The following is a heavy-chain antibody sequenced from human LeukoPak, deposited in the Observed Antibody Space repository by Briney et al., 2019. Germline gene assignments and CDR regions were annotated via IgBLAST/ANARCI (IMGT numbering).Heavy chain of an antibody. CDR2: INHSGST. D-gene: IGHD2-2*01. V-gene: IGHV4-34*01. J-gene: IGHJ5*02. CDR3: ARRRIVVVPFHP. CDR1: GGSFSGYY. Sequence: PSETLSLTCAVYGGSFSGYYWSWIRQPPGKGLEWIGEINHSGSTNYNPSLKSRVTISVDTSKNQFSLKLSSVTAADTAVYYCARRRIVVVPFHPWGQGTLVTVSS.